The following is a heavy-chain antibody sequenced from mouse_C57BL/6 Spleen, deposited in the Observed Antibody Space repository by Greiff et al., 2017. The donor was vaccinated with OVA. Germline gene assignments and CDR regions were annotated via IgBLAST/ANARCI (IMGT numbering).Heavy chain of an antibody. CDR1: GYTFTGYW. CDR2: ILPGSGST. CDR3: ARYPIYYYGSSYPDYAMDY. Sequence: QVQLQQSGAELMKPGASVKLSCKATGYTFTGYWIEWVKQRPGHGLEWIGEILPGSGSTNYTEKFKGKATFTADTSSNTAYMQLSRLTTEDSAIDYCARYPIYYYGSSYPDYAMDYWGQGTSVTVSS. D-gene: IGHD1-1*01. V-gene: IGHV1-9*01. J-gene: IGHJ4*01.